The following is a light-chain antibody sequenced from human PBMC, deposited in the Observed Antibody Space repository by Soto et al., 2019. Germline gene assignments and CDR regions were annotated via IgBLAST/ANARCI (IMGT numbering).Light chain of an antibody. CDR3: KHGARSPWT. V-gene: IGKV3-20*01. J-gene: IGKJ1*01. CDR2: GAS. Sequence: EIVLTQSPGTLSLSPGERATLSCRASQSVSSFYLAWYQQKPGQSPRLLISGASSRAAGIPDRFSGGGSGTDFTPPISERAPEIFAVNNCKHGARSPWTSGQGTKVEIK. CDR1: QSVSSFY.